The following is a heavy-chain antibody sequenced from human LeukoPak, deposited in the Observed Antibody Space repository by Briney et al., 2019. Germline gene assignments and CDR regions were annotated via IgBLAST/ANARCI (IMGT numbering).Heavy chain of an antibody. D-gene: IGHD3-22*01. V-gene: IGHV4-61*02. CDR2: ISSSGST. Sequence: PSETLSLTCTVSGDSISSGDYYWRWIRQPAGKGLEWIGRISSSGSTNYNPSLKSRVTISVDTSKNQFSLKLSSVTAADTAVYFCARGSYSYDSSGAFDIWGQGTMVTVSS. CDR3: ARGSYSYDSSGAFDI. J-gene: IGHJ3*02. CDR1: GDSISSGDYY.